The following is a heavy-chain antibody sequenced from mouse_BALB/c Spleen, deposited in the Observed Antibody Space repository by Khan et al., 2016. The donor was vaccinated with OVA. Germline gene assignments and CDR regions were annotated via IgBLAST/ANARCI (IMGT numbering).Heavy chain of an antibody. Sequence: VQLQESGPGLVAPSQSLSITCTVSGFSSINYGVSWVRQPPGKGLEWLGVIWGDGTTNYHSALTSRMSISKDNSKSQVFLQLNSLQTDDTATYYCAIIYYGLAWFAYWGQGTLVTVSA. J-gene: IGHJ3*01. CDR1: GFSSINYG. CDR3: AIIYYGLAWFAY. V-gene: IGHV2-3*01. CDR2: IWGDGTT. D-gene: IGHD1-2*01.